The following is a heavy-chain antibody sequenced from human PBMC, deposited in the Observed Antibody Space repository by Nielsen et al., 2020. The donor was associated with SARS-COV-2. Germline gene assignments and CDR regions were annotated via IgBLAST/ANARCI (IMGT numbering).Heavy chain of an antibody. CDR3: VKWVQLDLGYYYHGMDV. CDR2: IKSDGTKT. J-gene: IGHJ6*02. D-gene: IGHD6-6*01. V-gene: IGHV3-74*01. CDR1: GFIFSDYY. Sequence: GVLKISCVGSGFIFSDYYMNWVRQGPGKGLVWVSHIKSDGTKTTYADSVKGRFITSRDNSKNTLYLQMNSLRVEDTAVYYCVKWVQLDLGYYYHGMDVWGQGTTVTVSS.